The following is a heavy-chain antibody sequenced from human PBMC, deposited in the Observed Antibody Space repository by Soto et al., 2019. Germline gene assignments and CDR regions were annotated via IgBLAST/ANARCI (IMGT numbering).Heavy chain of an antibody. CDR1: GFTFSSYS. Sequence: GGSLRLSCAASGFTFSSYSMNWVRQAPGKGLEWVSSISSSSSYIYYADSVKGRFTISRDNAKNSLYLQMNSLRAEDTAVYYCARVPILRFLEWLLSDYYYGMDVWGQGTTVTVS. CDR3: ARVPILRFLEWLLSDYYYGMDV. V-gene: IGHV3-21*01. J-gene: IGHJ6*02. D-gene: IGHD3-3*01. CDR2: ISSSSSYI.